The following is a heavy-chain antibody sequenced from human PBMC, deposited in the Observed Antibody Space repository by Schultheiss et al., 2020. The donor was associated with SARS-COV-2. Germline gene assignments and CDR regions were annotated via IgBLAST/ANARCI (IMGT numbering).Heavy chain of an antibody. CDR2: IYYSGST. CDR3: ARRSAGGAFDI. V-gene: IGHV4-59*12. Sequence: SETLSLTCAVYGGSFSGYYWSWIRQPPGKGLEWIGYIYYSGSTNYNPSLKSRVTISVDTSKNQFSLKLSSVTAADTAVYYCARRSAGGAFDIWGQGTMVTVSS. D-gene: IGHD1-26*01. CDR1: GGSFSGYY. J-gene: IGHJ3*02.